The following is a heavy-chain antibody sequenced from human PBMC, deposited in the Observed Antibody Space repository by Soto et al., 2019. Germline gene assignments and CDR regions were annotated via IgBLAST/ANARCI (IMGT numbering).Heavy chain of an antibody. V-gene: IGHV3-30*04. CDR1: GFTFSSYA. J-gene: IGHJ4*02. Sequence: QVQLVESGGGVVQPGMSLRLSCAASGFTFSSYAMHWVRQAPGKGLEWVAVISYDGRHEPYTDSVKGRFTISRDTSKNTIYLQMNSLRPEDTAVYYCAKDRTSNFWSAYFDSWGQGTLIAVSS. D-gene: IGHD3-3*01. CDR2: ISYDGRHE. CDR3: AKDRTSNFWSAYFDS.